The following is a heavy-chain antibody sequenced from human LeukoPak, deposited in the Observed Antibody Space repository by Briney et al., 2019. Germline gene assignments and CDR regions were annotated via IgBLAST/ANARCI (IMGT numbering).Heavy chain of an antibody. CDR1: GFTFSSYA. D-gene: IGHD4-23*01. CDR3: ARDYDGGTPAFDI. J-gene: IGHJ3*02. V-gene: IGHV3-30-3*01. CDR2: ISYDGSNK. Sequence: GGSLRLSCAASGFTFSSYAMHWVRQAPGKGLEWVAVISYDGSNKYYADSVKGRFTISRDNSKNTLYLQMNSLRAEDTAVYYCARDYDGGTPAFDIWGQGTMVTVSS.